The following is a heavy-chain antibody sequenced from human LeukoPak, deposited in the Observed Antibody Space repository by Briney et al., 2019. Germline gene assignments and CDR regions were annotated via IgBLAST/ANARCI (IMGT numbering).Heavy chain of an antibody. J-gene: IGHJ4*02. Sequence: SETLSLTCTVSGGSISSSSFYWGWIRQPPGKGLEWIGIIYYSVSTYYNPSLKSRVTISVDTSKNQFSLKLSSVTAADTAVYYCARVPTVTFFDYWGQGTLVTVSS. V-gene: IGHV4-39*01. D-gene: IGHD4-17*01. CDR1: GGSISSSSFY. CDR3: ARVPTVTFFDY. CDR2: IYYSVST.